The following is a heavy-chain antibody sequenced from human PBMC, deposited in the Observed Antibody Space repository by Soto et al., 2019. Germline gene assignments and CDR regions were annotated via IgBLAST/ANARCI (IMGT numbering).Heavy chain of an antibody. CDR1: GFTFSSYA. D-gene: IGHD4-17*01. J-gene: IGHJ6*02. CDR2: ISGSGGST. CDR3: AKGPGERRYYYYYGMDV. V-gene: IGHV3-23*01. Sequence: EVQLLESGGGLVQPGGSLRLSWAASGFTFSSYAMSWVRQAPGKGLEWVSAISGSGGSTYYADSVKGRFTISRDNSKNTLYLQMNSLRAEDTAVYYCAKGPGERRYYYYYGMDVWGQGTTVTVSS.